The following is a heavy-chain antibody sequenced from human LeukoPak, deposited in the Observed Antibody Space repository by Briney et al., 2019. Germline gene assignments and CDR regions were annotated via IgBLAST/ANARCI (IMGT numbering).Heavy chain of an antibody. CDR1: GGSISSYY. J-gene: IGHJ4*02. Sequence: SETLSLTCTVSGGSISSYYWSWIRQPPGKGLEWIGYIYYSGGTNYNPSLKSRVTISVDTSKNQFSLKLSSVTAADTAVYYCARGVHGRSYYFDYWGQGTLVTVSS. CDR2: IYYSGGT. D-gene: IGHD6-6*01. CDR3: ARGVHGRSYYFDY. V-gene: IGHV4-59*01.